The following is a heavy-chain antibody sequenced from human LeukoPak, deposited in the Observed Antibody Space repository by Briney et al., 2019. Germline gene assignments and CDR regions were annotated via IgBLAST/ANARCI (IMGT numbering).Heavy chain of an antibody. D-gene: IGHD3-9*01. J-gene: IGHJ4*02. CDR1: GFTFSSYG. Sequence: PGESLRLSCAASGFTFSSYGMHWVRQAPGKGLEWVAVIWYDGSNKYYADSVKGRFTISRDNSKNTLYLQMNSLRAEDTAVYYCARDSISRVYFDYWGQGTLVTVSS. CDR2: IWYDGSNK. CDR3: ARDSISRVYFDY. V-gene: IGHV3-33*01.